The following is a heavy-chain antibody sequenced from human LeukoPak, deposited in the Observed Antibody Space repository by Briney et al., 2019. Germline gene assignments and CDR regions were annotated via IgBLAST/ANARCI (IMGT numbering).Heavy chain of an antibody. J-gene: IGHJ4*02. D-gene: IGHD6-6*01. Sequence: GGSLRLSCAASGFTFSNHGMHWVRQAPGKGLEWVAVIWYDGSNEYYADSVKGRFTISRGNSKNTLYLQMNRLRAEDTAMYYCARDIAARRLDYWGQGTLVTVSS. V-gene: IGHV3-33*01. CDR2: IWYDGSNE. CDR1: GFTFSNHG. CDR3: ARDIAARRLDY.